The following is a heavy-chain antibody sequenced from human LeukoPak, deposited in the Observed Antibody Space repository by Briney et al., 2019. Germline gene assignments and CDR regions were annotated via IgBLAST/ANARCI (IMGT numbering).Heavy chain of an antibody. Sequence: GESLKISCKGSGYSFTSYWIGWVRQMPGKGLEWMGIIYPGDSDTRYSPSFQGQVTISADKSISTAYLQWSSLNASDTAMYYCARWDYDILTGYWQGYFDYWGQGTLVTVSS. J-gene: IGHJ4*02. CDR3: ARWDYDILTGYWQGYFDY. CDR2: IYPGDSDT. D-gene: IGHD3-9*01. CDR1: GYSFTSYW. V-gene: IGHV5-51*01.